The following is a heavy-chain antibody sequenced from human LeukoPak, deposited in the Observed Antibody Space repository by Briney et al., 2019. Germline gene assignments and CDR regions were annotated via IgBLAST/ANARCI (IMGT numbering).Heavy chain of an antibody. Sequence: SGGSLRLSCAASGFTFSSYGMSWVRQAPGKGLEWVSAIGGSGGRTYYADSVKGRFTISRDNSENTLYLQMNSLRVEDTAIYYCAKAPAGPEYSSTWKFGYNWFDPWVQGTLVTVSS. CDR2: IGGSGGRT. CDR1: GFTFSSYG. CDR3: AKAPAGPEYSSTWKFGYNWFDP. J-gene: IGHJ5*02. V-gene: IGHV3-23*01. D-gene: IGHD6-13*01.